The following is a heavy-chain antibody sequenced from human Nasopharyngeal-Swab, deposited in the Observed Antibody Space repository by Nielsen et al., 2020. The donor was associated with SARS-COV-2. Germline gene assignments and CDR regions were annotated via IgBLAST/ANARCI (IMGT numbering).Heavy chain of an antibody. Sequence: SETLSLTCAVYGGSFSGYYWSWIRQPPGKGLEWIGEINHSGSTNYNPSLKSRVTISVDTSKNQFSLKLNSVTAADTAVYYCAREGPSIAARPGWFDPWGQGTLVTVSS. CDR2: INHSGST. J-gene: IGHJ5*02. V-gene: IGHV4-34*01. D-gene: IGHD6-6*01. CDR1: GGSFSGYY. CDR3: AREGPSIAARPGWFDP.